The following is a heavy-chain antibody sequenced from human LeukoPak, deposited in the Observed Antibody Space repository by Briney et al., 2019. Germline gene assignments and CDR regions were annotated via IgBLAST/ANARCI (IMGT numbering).Heavy chain of an antibody. Sequence: SETLSLTCTVSGESISSFYWSWIRQPAGKGLEWIGHIYSSGSTNYNPSLKSRVTISVDTSKNQFSLKLSSVTAADTAVYFCARGPYSYDSSGAFDIWGQGTMVTVSS. D-gene: IGHD3-22*01. CDR3: ARGPYSYDSSGAFDI. CDR1: GESISSFY. V-gene: IGHV4-4*07. CDR2: IYSSGST. J-gene: IGHJ3*02.